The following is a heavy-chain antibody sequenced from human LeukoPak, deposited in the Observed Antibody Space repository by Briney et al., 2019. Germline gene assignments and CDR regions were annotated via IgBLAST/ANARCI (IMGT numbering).Heavy chain of an antibody. J-gene: IGHJ4*02. CDR1: GFTFSSYI. D-gene: IGHD3-22*01. CDR2: ISGSGEFI. V-gene: IGHV3-21*01. Sequence: GGSLRLSCAASGFTFSSYIMSWIRQAPGKGLEWVSSISGSGEFIYYGDSVEGRVTISRDNGKNSLYLQMNSVRPEDMAVYYCARDDSHGYHFFDSWGRGTLVTVSS. CDR3: ARDDSHGYHFFDS.